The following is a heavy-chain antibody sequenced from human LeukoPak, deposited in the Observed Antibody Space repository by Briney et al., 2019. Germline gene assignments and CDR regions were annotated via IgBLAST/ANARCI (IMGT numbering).Heavy chain of an antibody. V-gene: IGHV1-2*02. CDR2: INPNSGGT. Sequence: GASVKVSCKASGYTFTGYYMHWVRQAPGQGLEWMGWINPNSGGTNYAQKFQGRVTMTRDTSISTAYMELSRLRSDDTAVYYCASLEYGSGSYYRDDASDIWGQGTMVTVSS. CDR1: GYTFTGYY. CDR3: ASLEYGSGSYYRDDASDI. D-gene: IGHD3-10*01. J-gene: IGHJ3*02.